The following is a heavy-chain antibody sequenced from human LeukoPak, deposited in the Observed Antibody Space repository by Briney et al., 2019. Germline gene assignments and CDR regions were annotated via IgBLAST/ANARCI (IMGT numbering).Heavy chain of an antibody. CDR1: GYTFTSYD. Sequence: GASVKVSCKASGYTFTSYDINWVRQATGQGLEWMGWMNPNSGNTGYAQKFQGRVTITRNTSISTAYMELSSLRSEDTAVYYCARGLRYSSGWYAHAFDIWGQGTMVTVSS. CDR2: MNPNSGNT. CDR3: ARGLRYSSGWYAHAFDI. D-gene: IGHD6-19*01. V-gene: IGHV1-8*03. J-gene: IGHJ3*02.